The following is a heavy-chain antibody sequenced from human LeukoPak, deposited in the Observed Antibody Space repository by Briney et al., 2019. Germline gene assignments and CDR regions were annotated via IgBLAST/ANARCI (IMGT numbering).Heavy chain of an antibody. D-gene: IGHD6-6*01. CDR1: GFTVSTYY. V-gene: IGHV3-66*01. CDR2: INPDGST. J-gene: IGHJ4*02. CDR3: ARDGSARPEEY. Sequence: GGSLRLSCAASGFTVSTYYMTWVRQSPGKGLEWLSVINPDGSTYYADSVKGRFTISRDNPKNTLYLQMKTLRAGDTVVYYCARDGSARPEEYWGQGTRVTVSS.